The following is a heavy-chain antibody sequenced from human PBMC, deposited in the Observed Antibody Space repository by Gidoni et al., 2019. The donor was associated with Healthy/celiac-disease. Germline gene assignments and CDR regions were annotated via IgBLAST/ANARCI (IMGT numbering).Heavy chain of an antibody. V-gene: IGHV3-15*07. CDR2: IKSKTDGGTT. CDR3: TTDTIVGWFDP. D-gene: IGHD2-15*01. J-gene: IGHJ5*02. Sequence: EVQLMESGGGLVKPGGSLRLSCAASGFTFSDAWMNWVRQAPGKGLEWVGRIKSKTDGGTTDYAAPVKGRFTISRDDSKNTLYLQMNSLKTEDTAVYSCTTDTIVGWFDPWGQGTLVTVSS. CDR1: GFTFSDAW.